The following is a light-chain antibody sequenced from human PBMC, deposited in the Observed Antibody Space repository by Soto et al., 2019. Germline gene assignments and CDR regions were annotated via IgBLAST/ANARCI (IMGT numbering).Light chain of an antibody. CDR3: QQYGYSFWT. J-gene: IGKJ1*01. V-gene: IGKV3-20*01. CDR1: HIVSSSY. CDR2: SAS. Sequence: EIVMTQSPATLSVSPGERATLSWIVGHIVSSSYLAWYQQKPGQAPRLLIYSASSRATGIPDRFSGSGSGADYPLTISRLEPEDSAMYYCQQYGYSFWTFGQGTKV.